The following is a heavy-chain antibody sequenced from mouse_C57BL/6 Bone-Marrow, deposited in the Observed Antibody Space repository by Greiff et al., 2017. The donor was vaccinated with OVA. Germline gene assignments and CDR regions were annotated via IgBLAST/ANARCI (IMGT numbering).Heavy chain of an antibody. CDR1: GYAFSSSW. CDR3: AREGDSSGFY. J-gene: IGHJ2*01. Sequence: VQGVESGPELVKPGASVKISCKASGYAFSSSWMNWVKQRPGKGLEWIGRIYPGDGDTNYNGKFKGKATLTADKSSSTAYMQLSSLTSEDSAVYFCAREGDSSGFYWGQGTTLTVSS. D-gene: IGHD3-2*02. CDR2: IYPGDGDT. V-gene: IGHV1-82*01.